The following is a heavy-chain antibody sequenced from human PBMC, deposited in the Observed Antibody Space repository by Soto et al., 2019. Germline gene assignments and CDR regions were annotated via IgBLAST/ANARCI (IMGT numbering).Heavy chain of an antibody. Sequence: EVHLLKSGGGLVQPGGSLRLSCAASGFTFSSFAMSWVRQAPGKGLEWVSAIGSRGDSTYYADSVKGRFTISRDNSKNTLYLQMNSLRAEDTAVYYCAKDLIYGYNSGRPFDSWGQGTLVTVSS. D-gene: IGHD6-19*01. CDR3: AKDLIYGYNSGRPFDS. CDR2: IGSRGDST. CDR1: GFTFSSFA. J-gene: IGHJ4*02. V-gene: IGHV3-23*01.